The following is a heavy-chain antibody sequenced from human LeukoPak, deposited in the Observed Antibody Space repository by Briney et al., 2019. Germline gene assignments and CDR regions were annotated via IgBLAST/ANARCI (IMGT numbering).Heavy chain of an antibody. Sequence: GRSLRLSCAASGFTFADYPMLWVRQVPGKGLEWVAGINGKSTILGHADSVKGRFTISRDNAKSTLFLQMNSLKAEDTAFYYCATQISTSAGGAYDSWGQGTLVTVSS. CDR1: GFTFADYP. CDR2: INGKSTIL. V-gene: IGHV3-9*01. D-gene: IGHD2/OR15-2a*01. CDR3: ATQISTSAGGAYDS. J-gene: IGHJ4*02.